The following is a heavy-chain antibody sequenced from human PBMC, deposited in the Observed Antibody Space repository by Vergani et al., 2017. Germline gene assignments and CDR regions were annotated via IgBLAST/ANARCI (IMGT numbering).Heavy chain of an antibody. CDR3: ARELTATSHYYYYGMDV. Sequence: VQLLESGGGLVQPGGSLRLSCAASGFTFSSYAMSWVRQAPGKGLEWVAVIWYDGSNKYYADSVKGRFTISRDNSKNTLYLQMNSLRAEDTAVYYCARELTATSHYYYYGMDVWGQGTTVTVSS. J-gene: IGHJ6*02. CDR2: IWYDGSNK. V-gene: IGHV3-33*08. CDR1: GFTFSSYA. D-gene: IGHD4/OR15-4a*01.